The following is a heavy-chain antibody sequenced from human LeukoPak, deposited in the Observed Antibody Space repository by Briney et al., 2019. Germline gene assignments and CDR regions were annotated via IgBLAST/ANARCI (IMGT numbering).Heavy chain of an antibody. CDR3: ARDSSGWSVNFDY. Sequence: GGSLRLSCAASGFTFSSYSMNWVRQAPGKGLECVSSISSSSSYIYYADSVKGRFTISRDNAKNSLYLQMYSLRVEDTAVYYCARDSSGWSVNFDYWGQGTLVTVSS. V-gene: IGHV3-21*01. CDR2: ISSSSSYI. CDR1: GFTFSSYS. J-gene: IGHJ4*02. D-gene: IGHD6-19*01.